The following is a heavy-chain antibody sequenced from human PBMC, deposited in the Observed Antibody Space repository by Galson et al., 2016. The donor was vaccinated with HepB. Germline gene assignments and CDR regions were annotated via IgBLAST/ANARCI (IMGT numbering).Heavy chain of an antibody. D-gene: IGHD1-14*01. CDR3: AKGRGTVSPDY. CDR1: GFPFSSYT. Sequence: SLRLSCAASGFPFSSYTMTWVRQSPGKGLEWVSAISDSGTNTYYADSVKGRFTISRDNSRNTLYQQMNSLRAEDTAIYYCAKGRGTVSPDYWGQGTLVTVSS. CDR2: ISDSGTNT. V-gene: IGHV3-23*01. J-gene: IGHJ4*02.